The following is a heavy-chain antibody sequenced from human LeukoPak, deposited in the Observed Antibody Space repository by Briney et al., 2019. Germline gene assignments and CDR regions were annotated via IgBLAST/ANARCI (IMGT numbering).Heavy chain of an antibody. CDR2: IYTSGST. CDR3: ARTGYYDILTGYYRD. J-gene: IGHJ4*02. D-gene: IGHD3-9*01. Sequence: PSETLSLTCTVSGGSLSSYYWSWVRQPAGRGLEWIGRIYTSGSTSYNPSLKSRVTMSVDTSKSQFSLKLSSVTAADTAVYYCARTGYYDILTGYYRDWGQGTLVTVSS. V-gene: IGHV4-4*07. CDR1: GGSLSSYY.